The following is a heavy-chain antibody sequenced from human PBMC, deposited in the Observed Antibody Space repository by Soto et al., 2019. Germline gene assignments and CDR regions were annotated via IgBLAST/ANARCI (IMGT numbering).Heavy chain of an antibody. V-gene: IGHV3-30-3*01. CDR2: ISYDGSNK. D-gene: IGHD3-22*01. Sequence: GSLRLSCAASGFTFSSYAMHWVRQAPGKGLEWVAVISYDGSNKYYADSVKGRFTISRDNSKNTLYLQMNSLRAEDTAVYYCARDRYYYDSSGYYRYFDYWGQGTLVTVSS. CDR3: ARDRYYYDSSGYYRYFDY. J-gene: IGHJ4*02. CDR1: GFTFSSYA.